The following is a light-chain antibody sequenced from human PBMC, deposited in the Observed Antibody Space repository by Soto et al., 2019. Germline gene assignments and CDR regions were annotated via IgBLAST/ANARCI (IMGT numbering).Light chain of an antibody. CDR3: QKYNSARWT. CDR1: QGISKY. CDR2: AAS. Sequence: DIQMTQSPSSLSASVGDRVTITCRASQGISKYLAWYQQKPGKVPKLLIYAASTLQSGVPSRFIGSGSGTAFTLTISSLQPEDVATYYCQKYNSARWTFGQGTKVEIK. J-gene: IGKJ1*01. V-gene: IGKV1-27*01.